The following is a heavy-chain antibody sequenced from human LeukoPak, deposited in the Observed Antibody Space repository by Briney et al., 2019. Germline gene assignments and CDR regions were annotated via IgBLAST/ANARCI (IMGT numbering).Heavy chain of an antibody. CDR2: ISDDGGNK. Sequence: PGGSLRLSCAASGFSFSSYGMHWVRQAPGKGLEWVTFISDDGGNKFYADSVKGRFSISRDNSKNTLYLQMNSLRVEDTAVYFCAKARGTTVTTLVDYWGQGTLVTVSS. CDR3: AKARGTTVTTLVDY. J-gene: IGHJ4*02. D-gene: IGHD4-17*01. CDR1: GFSFSSYG. V-gene: IGHV3-30*18.